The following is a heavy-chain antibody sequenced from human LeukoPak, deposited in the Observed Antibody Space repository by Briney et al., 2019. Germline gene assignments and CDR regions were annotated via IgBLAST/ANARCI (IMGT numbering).Heavy chain of an antibody. D-gene: IGHD6-19*01. J-gene: IGHJ4*02. V-gene: IGHV3-11*04. Sequence: PGGSLRLSCAASGFTFSDYYMSWIRQAPGKGLEWLSCISSSGRTIYYADSVKGRFTISRDNAKNSLYLQMSSLRVEDTAVYYCARDMIAVAGEVGGDYFDYWGQGTLVTVSS. CDR3: ARDMIAVAGEVGGDYFDY. CDR2: ISSSGRTI. CDR1: GFTFSDYY.